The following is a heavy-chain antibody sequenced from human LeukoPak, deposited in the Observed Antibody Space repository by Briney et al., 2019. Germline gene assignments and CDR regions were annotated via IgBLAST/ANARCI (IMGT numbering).Heavy chain of an antibody. Sequence: HPGGSLRLSCAGSGITVSSYWMHWVRQAPGKGLVWVSRINSDGRSTNYADSVKGRFTISRDNAKNTLYLQMNSLRAEDTAVYYCARSAYPGNSVIEDWGRGTLVTVSS. J-gene: IGHJ4*02. CDR2: INSDGRST. CDR3: ARSAYPGNSVIED. D-gene: IGHD4-23*01. V-gene: IGHV3-74*01. CDR1: GITVSSYW.